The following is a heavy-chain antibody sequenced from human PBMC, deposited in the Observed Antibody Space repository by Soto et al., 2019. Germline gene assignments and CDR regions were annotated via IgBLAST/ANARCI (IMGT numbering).Heavy chain of an antibody. CDR3: AGPVVRFGRQRFDY. CDR2: IYYSGST. V-gene: IGHV4-59*12. D-gene: IGHD3-10*01. Sequence: SETLSLTCTVSGGSISSYYWSWIRQPPGKGLEWIGYIYYSGSTNYNPSLKSRVTISVDTSKNQFSLKLSSVTPADTAVYYCAGPVVRFGRQRFDYWGQGTRVTVSS. J-gene: IGHJ4*02. CDR1: GGSISSYY.